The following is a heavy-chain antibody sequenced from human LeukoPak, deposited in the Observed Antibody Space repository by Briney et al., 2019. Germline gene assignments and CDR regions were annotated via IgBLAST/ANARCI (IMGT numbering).Heavy chain of an antibody. Sequence: GGSLRLSCAASGFTFSSYAMSWIRQAPGKGLEWVSAISGSGGSTYYADSVKGRLTISRDNSKNTLYLQMDSLRAEDTAVYYCARDNTSPPSYFDYWGQGTLVTVSS. CDR2: ISGSGGST. D-gene: IGHD2/OR15-2a*01. CDR3: ARDNTSPPSYFDY. CDR1: GFTFSSYA. J-gene: IGHJ4*02. V-gene: IGHV3-23*01.